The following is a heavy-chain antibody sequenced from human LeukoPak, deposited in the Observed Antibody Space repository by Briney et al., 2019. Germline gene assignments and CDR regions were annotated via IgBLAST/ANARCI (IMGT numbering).Heavy chain of an antibody. D-gene: IGHD3-10*01. CDR3: ARHWRPKGITMIRGVRPYYYMDV. CDR1: EYSFPNYC. Sequence: GESLKISCKHSEYSFPNYCIGWVRQMPGKGLEWMGIIYPDDSDTRYSPFFQGQVTISADKSISTAYLQWSSLKASDTAMYYCARHWRPKGITMIRGVRPYYYMDVWGKGTTVTVSS. V-gene: IGHV5-51*01. CDR2: IYPDDSDT. J-gene: IGHJ6*03.